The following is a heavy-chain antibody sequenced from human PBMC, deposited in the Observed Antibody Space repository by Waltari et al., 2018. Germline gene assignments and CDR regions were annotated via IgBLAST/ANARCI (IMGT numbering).Heavy chain of an antibody. CDR1: GFTFSSYD. J-gene: IGHJ4*02. CDR3: AREQFYNSGIQGSAFDY. CDR2: IGRSGDIM. Sequence: EVQLVESGGGLIQPGGSLRLSCAASGFTFSSYDVNWVRQAPGKGVEWVSYIGRSGDIMFFADSVRGRFTISRDNAKNSLYLQMNSLRVEDTAVYYCAREQFYNSGIQGSAFDYWGQGTLVTVSS. V-gene: IGHV3-48*03. D-gene: IGHD3-10*01.